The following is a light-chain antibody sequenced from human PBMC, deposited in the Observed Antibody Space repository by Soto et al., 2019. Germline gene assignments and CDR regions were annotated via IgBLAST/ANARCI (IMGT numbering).Light chain of an antibody. V-gene: IGKV3-11*01. Sequence: EIFLTQSPDTLSLSPGARAPLSCRARQSVTNYIAWYQQSPGQAPRLLIYDASNRASGVPARFSGSGSGTDFTLTISDLEPADFGLYYCQQRLNWPPGFGQGTKVDIK. CDR3: QQRLNWPPG. CDR2: DAS. J-gene: IGKJ1*01. CDR1: QSVTNY.